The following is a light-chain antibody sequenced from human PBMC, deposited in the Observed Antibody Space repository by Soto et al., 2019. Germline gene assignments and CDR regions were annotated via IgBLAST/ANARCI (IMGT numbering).Light chain of an antibody. CDR3: SSYTRSSTRV. V-gene: IGLV2-14*01. CDR1: SSDVGGYNY. CDR2: DVS. Sequence: QSALTQPASVSGSPGQSITISCTGTSSDVGGYNYVSWYQQHPGKAPKIMIYDVSNRPSGVSNRFSGSKSGNTASLTIYGLQAEYEADYYCSSYTRSSTRVFGGGTK. J-gene: IGLJ3*02.